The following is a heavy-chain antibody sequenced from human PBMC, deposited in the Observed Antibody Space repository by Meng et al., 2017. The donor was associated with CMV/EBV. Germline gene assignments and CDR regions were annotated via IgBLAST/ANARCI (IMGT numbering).Heavy chain of an antibody. CDR3: ASIVGAQDY. Sequence: RQLQESGPGLVKPSATLSLTCTVSGGSISSRSYYWGWIRQPPGKGLEWIGSIYYSGSTYYNPSLKSRVTISVDTSKNQFSLKLSSVTAADTAVYYCASIVGAQDYWGQGTLVTVSS. V-gene: IGHV4-39*07. CDR2: IYYSGST. J-gene: IGHJ4*02. D-gene: IGHD1-26*01. CDR1: GGSISSRSYY.